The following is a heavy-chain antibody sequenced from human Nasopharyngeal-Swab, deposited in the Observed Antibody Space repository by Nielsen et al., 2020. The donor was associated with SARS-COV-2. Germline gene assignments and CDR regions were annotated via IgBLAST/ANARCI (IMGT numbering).Heavy chain of an antibody. J-gene: IGHJ4*02. CDR2: ISGSGGST. CDR3: AKGGSSSWYSGFDY. D-gene: IGHD6-13*01. V-gene: IGHV3-23*01. CDR1: GFTFSSYG. Sequence: GGSLRLSCAASGFTFSSYGMHWVRQAPGKGLEWVSAISGSGGSTYYADSVKGRFTISRDNSKNTLYLQMNSLRAEDTAVYYCAKGGSSSWYSGFDYWGQGTLVTVSS.